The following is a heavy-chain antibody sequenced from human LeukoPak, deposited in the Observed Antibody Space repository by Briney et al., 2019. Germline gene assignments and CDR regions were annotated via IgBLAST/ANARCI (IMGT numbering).Heavy chain of an antibody. CDR1: GFTVSSNS. V-gene: IGHV3-53*01. J-gene: IGHJ4*02. D-gene: IGHD4/OR15-4a*01. Sequence: GGSLRLSCTVSGFTVSSNSMSWVRQAPGKGLEWVSFITVITHYSDSVKGRFTISRDNSKNTLYLQMNSLRAEDTAVYYCARRAGAYSHPYDYWGQGTLVTVSS. CDR2: ITVIT. CDR3: ARRAGAYSHPYDY.